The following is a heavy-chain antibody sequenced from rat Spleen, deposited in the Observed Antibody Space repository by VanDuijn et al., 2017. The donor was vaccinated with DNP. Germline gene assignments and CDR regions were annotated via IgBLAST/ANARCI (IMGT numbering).Heavy chain of an antibody. V-gene: IGHV3-1*01. D-gene: IGHD1-6*01. CDR2: ISYSGST. Sequence: EVQLQESGPGLVKPSQSLSLTCSVTGYSITSNYWGWIRKFPGNKMEWIGHISYSGSTSYNPSLKSRISITRDTSKNQFFLQLNSVTTEDTASYYCARRMYTTDYLYYAMDAWGQGTSVTVSS. CDR3: ARRMYTTDYLYYAMDA. J-gene: IGHJ4*01. CDR1: GYSITSNY.